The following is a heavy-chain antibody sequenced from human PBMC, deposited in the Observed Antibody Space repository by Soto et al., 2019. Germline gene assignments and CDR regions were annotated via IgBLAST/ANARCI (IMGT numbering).Heavy chain of an antibody. D-gene: IGHD4-17*01. V-gene: IGHV4-4*07. J-gene: IGHJ5*02. CDR2: IHSTRSP. CDR3: ARSPAYGDYANLDT. CDR1: GDSVSTYY. Sequence: SETLSLTCTVSGDSVSTYYWNWIRQPAGKGLEWIGRIHSTRSPDYNPSLKSRVTLSVDTSKNQFSLKLSLTSVTAADTAVYYCARSPAYGDYANLDTWGQGTMVTVSS.